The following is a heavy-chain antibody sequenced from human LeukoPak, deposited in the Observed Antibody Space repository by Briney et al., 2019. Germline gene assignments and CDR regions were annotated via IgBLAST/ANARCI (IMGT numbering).Heavy chain of an antibody. CDR1: GFTFSSYA. CDR3: ARDRSPQH. V-gene: IGHV3-7*03. D-gene: IGHD3-16*02. Sequence: GGSLRLSCAASGFTFSSYAMSWVRQAPGKGLEWVANIKQDGSEKYYVDSVKGRFTISRDNAKNSLYLQMNSLRAEDTAVYYCARDRSPQHWGQGTLVTVSS. J-gene: IGHJ1*01. CDR2: IKQDGSEK.